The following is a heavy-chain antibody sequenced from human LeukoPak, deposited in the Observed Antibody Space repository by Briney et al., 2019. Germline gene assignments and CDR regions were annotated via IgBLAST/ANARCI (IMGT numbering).Heavy chain of an antibody. V-gene: IGHV3-30*18. CDR3: AKDRWINGTTFTYFDY. CDR2: ISNDGTYT. J-gene: IGHJ4*02. CDR1: GFTFSSHG. D-gene: IGHD1-20*01. Sequence: GGSLRLSCAASGFTFSSHGMHWARQAPGKGLEWVAVISNDGTYTQYGDSVKGRFTIFRDNSKNTLYLQMESLRAADTAVYYCAKDRWINGTTFTYFDYWGQGTLVTVSS.